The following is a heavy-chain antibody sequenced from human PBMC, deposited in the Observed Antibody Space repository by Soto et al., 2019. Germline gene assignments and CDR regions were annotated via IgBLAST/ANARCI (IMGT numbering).Heavy chain of an antibody. CDR3: ARGGQNTAMSYNWFDP. Sequence: ASVKVSCKASGYTFTSYYMHWVRQAPGQGLKWMGIINPSGGSTSYAQKFQGRVTMTRDTSTSTVYMELSSLRSEDTAVYYCARGGQNTAMSYNWFDPWGQGTLVTVSS. D-gene: IGHD5-18*01. J-gene: IGHJ5*02. V-gene: IGHV1-46*03. CDR1: GYTFTSYY. CDR2: INPSGGST.